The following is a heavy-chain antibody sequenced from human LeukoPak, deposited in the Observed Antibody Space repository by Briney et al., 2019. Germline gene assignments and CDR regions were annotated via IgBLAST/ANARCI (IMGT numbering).Heavy chain of an antibody. D-gene: IGHD6-6*01. CDR1: GFTFSSYS. J-gene: IGHJ4*02. CDR2: ISSSSSYI. CDR3: ARDPRYSSSSDFYFDY. V-gene: IGHV3-21*01. Sequence: GGSLRLSCAASGFTFSSYSMDWVRQAPGKGLEWVSSISSSSSYIYYADSVKGRFTISRDNAKNSLYLQMNSLRAEDTAVYYCARDPRYSSSSDFYFDYWGQGTLVTVSS.